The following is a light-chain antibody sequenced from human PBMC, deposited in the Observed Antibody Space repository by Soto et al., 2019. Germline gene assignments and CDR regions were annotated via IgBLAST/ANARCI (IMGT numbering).Light chain of an antibody. CDR3: QQYYRYPLT. CDR1: QGISSS. CDR2: AAS. Sequence: AIRMTQSPSSLSASTGDRVTITCRASQGISSSLAWYQQKPGKAPKLLIYAASTLQSGVPSRFSGSGSGTDFTLTISCLQAEDFATYYCQQYYRYPLTFGPGTKVDIK. J-gene: IGKJ3*01. V-gene: IGKV1-8*01.